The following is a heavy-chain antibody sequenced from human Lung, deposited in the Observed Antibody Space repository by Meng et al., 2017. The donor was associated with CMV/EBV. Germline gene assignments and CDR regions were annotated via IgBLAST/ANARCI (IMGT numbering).Heavy chain of an antibody. Sequence: GGSXKLXXAASGFTFSSYAMHWVRQAPGKGLEWVAGISYGGSNKYYADSVKGRFTISRDNSKNTLYLQMNSLRAEDTAVYYCASVGVRFLEGKGVDYWGQGTXVTVSS. CDR2: ISYGGSNK. V-gene: IGHV3-30-3*01. J-gene: IGHJ4*02. D-gene: IGHD3-3*01. CDR3: ASVGVRFLEGKGVDY. CDR1: GFTFSSYA.